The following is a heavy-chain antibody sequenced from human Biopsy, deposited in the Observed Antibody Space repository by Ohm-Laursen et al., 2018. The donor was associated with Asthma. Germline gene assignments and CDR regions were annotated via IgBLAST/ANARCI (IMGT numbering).Heavy chain of an antibody. CDR3: ARGDSSNWSHYYFDY. CDR1: GFAVSRDY. CDR2: IYSGGGT. J-gene: IGHJ4*02. V-gene: IGHV3-53*01. D-gene: IGHD3-22*01. Sequence: SLRLSCSASGFAVSRDYMFWVRQAPGKGLEWVSVIYSGGGTYYADSVRGRFTISRDNSKNTLYLQMHSLRAEDTAVYYCARGDSSNWSHYYFDYWGQGTLVTVSS.